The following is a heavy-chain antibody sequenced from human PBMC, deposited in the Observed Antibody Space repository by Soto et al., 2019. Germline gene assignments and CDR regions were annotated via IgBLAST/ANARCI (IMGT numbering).Heavy chain of an antibody. CDR3: WKYRDCYGNTCYSGVFDP. CDR1: GGSISSGDYY. Sequence: SETLSLTCTVSGGSISSGDYYWSWIRQPPGKGLEWIGYIYYSGSTYYNPSLKSRVTISVDTSKNQFSLKLSSVTAADTAVYYFWKYRDCYGNTCYSGVFDPWGQGTLVSVSS. CDR2: IYYSGST. D-gene: IGHD2-15*01. J-gene: IGHJ5*02. V-gene: IGHV4-30-4*01.